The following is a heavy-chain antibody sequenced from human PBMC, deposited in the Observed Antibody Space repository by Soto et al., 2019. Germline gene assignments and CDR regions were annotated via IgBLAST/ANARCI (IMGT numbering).Heavy chain of an antibody. CDR1: GFTFSSYA. CDR2: ISGSGGST. CDR3: ANEIRPNDY. D-gene: IGHD4-17*01. J-gene: IGHJ4*02. V-gene: IGHV3-23*01. Sequence: SLRLSCAASGFTFSSYAMSWVRQAPGKGLEWVSAISGSGGSTYYADSVRGRFTISRDNSKNTLYLHMNSLTAEDTAIYYCANEIRPNDYWGQGTLVTVSS.